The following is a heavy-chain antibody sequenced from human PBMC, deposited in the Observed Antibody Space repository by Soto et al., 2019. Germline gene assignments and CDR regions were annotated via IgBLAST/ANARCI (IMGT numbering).Heavy chain of an antibody. D-gene: IGHD1-1*01. CDR2: ISWNSGNV. CDR1: GFTFDDYA. J-gene: IGHJ4*02. Sequence: EVHLVESGGGLVQPGRSLRLSCAASGFTFDDYAMHWVRQAPGKGLEWVSVISWNSGNVGYADSVKGRFTISRDNAKNSPYLQMNSLRPEDTALYYCAKETGNWNDGTSYYFHYWGQGTLVTVSS. CDR3: AKETGNWNDGTSYYFHY. V-gene: IGHV3-9*01.